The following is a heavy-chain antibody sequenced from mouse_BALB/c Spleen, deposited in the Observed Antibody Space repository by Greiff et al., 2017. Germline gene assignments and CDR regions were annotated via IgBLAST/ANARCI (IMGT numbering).Heavy chain of an antibody. CDR3: ARLLRLGLTWYFDV. Sequence: EVQLQQSGPELGKPGASVKISCKASGYSFTGYNMYWVKQSHRKSLEWIGYIDPYNGGTSYDQKSKGKATLTVDKSSSTAYMHLNSLTSEDSAIYYCARLLRLGLTWYFDVWGAGTTVTVSS. CDR1: GYSFTGYN. V-gene: IGHV1S135*01. CDR2: IDPYNGGT. D-gene: IGHD1-2*01. J-gene: IGHJ1*01.